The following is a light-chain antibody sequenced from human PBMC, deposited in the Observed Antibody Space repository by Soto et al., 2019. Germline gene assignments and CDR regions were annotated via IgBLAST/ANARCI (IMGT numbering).Light chain of an antibody. CDR3: QQYSSPPS. CDR2: AAS. Sequence: DIQLTQSPPSISASIGERVTTTCRASQGIRNDLGWYQQKPGKAPKRLIYAASSLQSGVPTRCSGSGSGTEFTITIGRLNSEDFAVYYCQQYSSPPSFGQGTRLEI. V-gene: IGKV1-17*01. J-gene: IGKJ5*01. CDR1: QGIRND.